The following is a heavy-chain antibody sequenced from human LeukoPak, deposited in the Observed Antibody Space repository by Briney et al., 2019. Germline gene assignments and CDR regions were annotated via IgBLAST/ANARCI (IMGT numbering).Heavy chain of an antibody. CDR2: ISSSSSYI. CDR1: GFTFSSYS. D-gene: IGHD3-10*01. Sequence: GGSLRLSCAASGFTFSSYSMNWVRQAPGKGLEWVSSISSSSSYIYYADSVKGRFTISRGNARKSLYLQMNSLRADDTAVYYCARDLRVGDYWGRGTLVTVSS. CDR3: ARDLRVGDY. V-gene: IGHV3-21*01. J-gene: IGHJ4*02.